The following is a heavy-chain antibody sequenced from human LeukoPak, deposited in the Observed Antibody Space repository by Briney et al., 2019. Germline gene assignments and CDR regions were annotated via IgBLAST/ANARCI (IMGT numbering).Heavy chain of an antibody. CDR3: ARDPNDSGGRMDLFDF. CDR2: IYYSGST. J-gene: IGHJ4*02. D-gene: IGHD4-23*01. V-gene: IGHV4-39*07. Sequence: PSETLSLTCTVSGGSISSSSYYWGWIRQPPGKGLEWIGSIYYSGSTYYNPSLKSRVTISVDTSKNQFSLKLSSVTAADTAVYYCARDPNDSGGRMDLFDFWGQGTLVTVSS. CDR1: GGSISSSSYY.